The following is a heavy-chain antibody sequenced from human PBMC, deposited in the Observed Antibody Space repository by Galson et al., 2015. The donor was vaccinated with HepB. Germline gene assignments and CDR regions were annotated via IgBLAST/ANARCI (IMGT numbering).Heavy chain of an antibody. J-gene: IGHJ6*02. CDR2: INPNSGGT. V-gene: IGHV1-2*04. Sequence: SVKVSCKASGYTFTGYYMHWVRQAPGQGLEWMGWINPNSGGTNYAQKFQGWVTMTRDTSISTAYMELSRLRSDDTAVYYCARDRSVVVVPAGIWGEYYYYGMDVWGQGTTVTVSS. CDR3: ARDRSVVVVPAGIWGEYYYYGMDV. D-gene: IGHD2-2*02. CDR1: GYTFTGYY.